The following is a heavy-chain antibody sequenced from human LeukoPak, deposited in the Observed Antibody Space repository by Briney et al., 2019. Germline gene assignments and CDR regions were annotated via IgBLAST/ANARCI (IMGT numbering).Heavy chain of an antibody. Sequence: PSETLSLTYSLSRGSIRPNYWSWIRQSPGKGLEGIAYVSYTGRTRSNPSLQSRLTISLDTSNNHFSLQLSSVTAADTAVYYCARLLDNDNSGAPDTFDIWGQGTMVTVSS. J-gene: IGHJ3*02. V-gene: IGHV4-59*01. D-gene: IGHD3-22*01. CDR1: RGSIRPNY. CDR3: ARLLDNDNSGAPDTFDI. CDR2: VSYTGRT.